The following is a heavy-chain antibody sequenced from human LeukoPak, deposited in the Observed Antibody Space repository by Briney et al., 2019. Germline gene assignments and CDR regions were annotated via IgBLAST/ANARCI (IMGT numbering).Heavy chain of an antibody. J-gene: IGHJ4*02. CDR3: ATRNDLYYFDY. CDR1: GYTFTSYG. CDR2: ISAYNGNT. V-gene: IGHV1-18*01. D-gene: IGHD1-1*01. Sequence: ASVKVSCTASGYTFTSYGISWVRHAPGQGLEWMGWISAYNGNTNYAQKLQGRVTMTTDTSTSTAYMELRSLRSDDTAVYYCATRNDLYYFDYWGQGTLVTVSS.